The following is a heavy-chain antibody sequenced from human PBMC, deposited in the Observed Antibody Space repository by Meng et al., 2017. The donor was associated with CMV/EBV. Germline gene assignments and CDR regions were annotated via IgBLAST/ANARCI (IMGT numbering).Heavy chain of an antibody. CDR1: GFNFSNYE. CDR2: ISSSGNTK. CDR3: AKDPGLKILVYAFDI. V-gene: IGHV3-48*03. D-gene: IGHD6-13*01. J-gene: IGHJ3*02. Sequence: GGSLRLSCAASGFNFSNYEMNWVRQAPGKGLEWLSYISSSGNTKYYADSVKGRFTISRDNAKNTLYLQMNSLRAEDTALYYCAKDPGLKILVYAFDIWGQGTMVTVSS.